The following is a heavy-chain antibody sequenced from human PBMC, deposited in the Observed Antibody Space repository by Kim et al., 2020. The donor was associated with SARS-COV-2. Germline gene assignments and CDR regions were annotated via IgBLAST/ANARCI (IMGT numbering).Heavy chain of an antibody. CDR3: ARHPNPLYCSGGSCPDAFDI. D-gene: IGHD2-15*01. CDR2: IYPGDSDT. J-gene: IGHJ3*02. Sequence: GESLKISCKGSGYSFTSYWIGWVRQMPGKGLEWMGIIYPGDSDTRYSPSFQGQVTISADKSISTAYLQWSSLKASDTAMYYCARHPNPLYCSGGSCPDAFDIWGQGTMVTVSS. V-gene: IGHV5-51*01. CDR1: GYSFTSYW.